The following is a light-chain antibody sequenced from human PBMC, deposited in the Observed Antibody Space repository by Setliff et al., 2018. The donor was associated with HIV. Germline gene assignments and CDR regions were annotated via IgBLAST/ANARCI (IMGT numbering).Light chain of an antibody. J-gene: IGLJ1*01. Sequence: QSVLTQPPSASATPGQRATISCSGSNSNIGSNTVNWYQQYPGKAPKLLISEVSQRPSGVSSRFSASKSGNTASLTISGLQPEDEADYYCSSYAGRSNSFYVFGTGTKVTV. CDR2: EVS. CDR3: SSYAGRSNSFYV. CDR1: NSNIGSNT. V-gene: IGLV1-44*01.